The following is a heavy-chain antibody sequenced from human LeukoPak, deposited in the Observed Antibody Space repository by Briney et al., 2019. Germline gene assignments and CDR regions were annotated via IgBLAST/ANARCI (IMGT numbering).Heavy chain of an antibody. CDR3: VRPSNPPY. Sequence: GGSLRLSCAASGFTFGDYYMSWIRQAPGKGLEWISYISSSSGSNEYYSQSAKGRFTISRDNDKNSLFLQMNSLTAEDTAVYYCVRPSNPPYWGQGALVIVSS. J-gene: IGHJ4*02. CDR2: ISSSSGSNE. CDR1: GFTFGDYY. V-gene: IGHV3-11*01.